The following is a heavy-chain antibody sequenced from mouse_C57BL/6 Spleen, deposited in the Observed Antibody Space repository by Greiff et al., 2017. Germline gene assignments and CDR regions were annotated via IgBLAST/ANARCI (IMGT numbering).Heavy chain of an antibody. Sequence: EVQLQESGPELVKPGASVKISCKASGYSFTGYYMNWVKQSPEKSLEWIGEINPSTGGTTYNQKFKAKATLTVDKSSSTAYMQLKSLTSEDSAVYYCARITTVHAMDYWGQGTSVTVSS. J-gene: IGHJ4*01. D-gene: IGHD1-1*01. V-gene: IGHV1-42*01. CDR2: INPSTGGT. CDR1: GYSFTGYY. CDR3: ARITTVHAMDY.